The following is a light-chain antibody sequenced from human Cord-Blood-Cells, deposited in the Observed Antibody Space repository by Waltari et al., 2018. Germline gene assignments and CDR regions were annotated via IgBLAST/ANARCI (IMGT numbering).Light chain of an antibody. Sequence: QSALTHPPSASGSPCRSVTISCTVTGRDVRGYNYVSWYQQHPGKAPNLMIYEVSKRPSGVPDRFSGSKSGNTASLTVSGLQAEDEADYYCSSYAGSNNYVFGTGTKVTVL. V-gene: IGLV2-8*01. CDR3: SSYAGSNNYV. CDR2: EVS. CDR1: GRDVRGYNY. J-gene: IGLJ1*01.